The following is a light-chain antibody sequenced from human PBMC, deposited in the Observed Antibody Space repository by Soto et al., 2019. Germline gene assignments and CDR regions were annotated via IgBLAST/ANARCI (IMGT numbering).Light chain of an antibody. V-gene: IGLV2-14*01. J-gene: IGLJ3*02. CDR3: SSYTSGSTLEVL. CDR1: SRDVGGYKF. CDR2: EVN. Sequence: QSALTQPASVSASPGQSITISCTGTSRDVGGYKFVSWYQHHPGKAPKLMIYEVNNRPSGVSNRFSGSKSGDTASLTISGLQAEDEAVYYCSSYTSGSTLEVLFGGGTKLTVL.